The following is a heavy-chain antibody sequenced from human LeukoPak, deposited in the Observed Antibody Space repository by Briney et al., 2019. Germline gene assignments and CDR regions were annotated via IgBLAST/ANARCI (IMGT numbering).Heavy chain of an antibody. CDR3: TRGSSGRRDN. D-gene: IGHD6-19*01. CDR2: MNPNSGNT. CDR1: GYTFTSCD. J-gene: IGHJ4*02. V-gene: IGHV1-8*01. Sequence: ASVKVSCKASGYTFTSCDINWVRQATGQGVEWMGWMNPNSGNTGYGQNFQGRITMTRDISIGTAYMELSNLTSEDTAIYYCTRGSSGRRDNWGQGTLVTVSA.